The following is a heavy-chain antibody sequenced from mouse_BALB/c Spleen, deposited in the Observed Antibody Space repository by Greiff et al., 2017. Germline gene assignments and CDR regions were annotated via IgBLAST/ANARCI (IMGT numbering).Heavy chain of an antibody. J-gene: IGHJ4*01. CDR1: GYSFTGYY. V-gene: IGHV1-31*01. Sequence: EVQLQQSGPELVKPGASVKISCKASGYSFTGYYMHWVKQSHVKSLEWIGRINPYNGATSYNQNFKDKASLTVDKSSSTAYMELHSLTSEDSAVYYCARLPLYAMDYWGQGTSVTVSS. CDR2: INPYNGAT. CDR3: ARLPLYAMDY.